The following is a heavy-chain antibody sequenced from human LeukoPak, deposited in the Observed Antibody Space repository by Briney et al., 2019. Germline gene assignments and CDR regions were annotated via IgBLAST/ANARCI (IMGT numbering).Heavy chain of an antibody. CDR3: AQGGATISDY. D-gene: IGHD5-12*01. CDR2: IGGSGSFI. V-gene: IGHV3-21*06. J-gene: IGHJ4*02. Sequence: GGSLRLSCAGSGFTFSTYSIKWVRQAPGKGLEWVSHIGGSGSFIYYADSVRGRFTISRDNAKNSLYLQMNTLRVEDTAVYYCAQGGATISDYWGQGTLVTVSS. CDR1: GFTFSTYS.